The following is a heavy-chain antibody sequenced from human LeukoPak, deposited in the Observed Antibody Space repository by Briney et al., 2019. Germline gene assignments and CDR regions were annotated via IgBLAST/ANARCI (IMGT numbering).Heavy chain of an antibody. CDR1: GASMGSDSYS. V-gene: IGHV4-39*02. Sequence: SETLSLTCNVSGASMGSDSYSWVWLRQPPGKALEWIGSAYYSGSTYYTPSLKSRVTISVDMSRNHFSLRLNSVAAADTAVYYCARRYKDMVVVPAVFYFDYWGRGILVTVSS. CDR3: ARRYKDMVVVPAVFYFDY. CDR2: AYYSGST. J-gene: IGHJ4*02. D-gene: IGHD2-2*01.